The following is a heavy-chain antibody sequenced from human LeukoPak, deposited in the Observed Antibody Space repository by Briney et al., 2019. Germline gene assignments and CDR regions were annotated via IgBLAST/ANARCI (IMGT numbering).Heavy chain of an antibody. Sequence: ASVKVSCKASGYTFTNYDINWVRQATGQGLEWMGWMNPSSGKTGYEQKFQGRVTMTRNTSISTAYMELSSLRSEDTAVYYCAREDYYDSGSNDYWGQGTLVTVSS. D-gene: IGHD3-22*01. CDR1: GYTFTNYD. CDR2: MNPSSGKT. V-gene: IGHV1-8*01. J-gene: IGHJ4*02. CDR3: AREDYYDSGSNDY.